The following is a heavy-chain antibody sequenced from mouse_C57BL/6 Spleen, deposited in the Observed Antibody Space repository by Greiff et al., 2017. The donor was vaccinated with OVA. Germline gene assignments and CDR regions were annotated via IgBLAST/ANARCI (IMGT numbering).Heavy chain of an antibody. CDR1: GYTFIDYY. Sequence: VQLQQSGPELAKPGASVKISCKASGYTFIDYYMNWVKQSHGKSLEWIGDINPNNGGTSYNQKFKGKATLTVDKSSSTAYMELRSLTSEDSAVYYCAELGRFAYWGQGTLVTVSA. CDR2: INPNNGGT. J-gene: IGHJ3*01. D-gene: IGHD4-1*01. CDR3: AELGRFAY. V-gene: IGHV1-26*01.